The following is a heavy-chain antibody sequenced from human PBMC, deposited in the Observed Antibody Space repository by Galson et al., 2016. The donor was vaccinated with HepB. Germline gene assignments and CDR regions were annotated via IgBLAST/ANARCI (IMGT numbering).Heavy chain of an antibody. CDR2: IYYSGSA. J-gene: IGHJ3*02. V-gene: IGHV4-39*01. CDR1: IDSITSTSYA. D-gene: IGHD5-24*01. CDR3: VRRGGGYKGAFDI. Sequence: SETLSLTCTVSIDSITSTSYAWGWIRQPPGKGLEWIGSIYYSGSAYYNPSLKSRVIISVDTSENQFSLRLNSVTATDTAVYYCVRRGGGYKGAFDIWGQGTMVSVSS.